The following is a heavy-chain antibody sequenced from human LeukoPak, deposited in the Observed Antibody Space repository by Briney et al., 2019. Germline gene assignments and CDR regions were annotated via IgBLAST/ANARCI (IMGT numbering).Heavy chain of an antibody. CDR2: IVGSGGNM. CDR1: GFSFSSYA. V-gene: IGHV3-23*01. D-gene: IGHD2-2*01. J-gene: IGHJ4*02. Sequence: GGTLRLSCAASGFSFSSYAMSWVRQAPGKGLEWVSAIVGSGGNMYYADSVKGRFTISRDNFKSTLYLQMNSLRAEDTAVYYCAKGLTWDSTSCSDWGQGTLVTVSS. CDR3: AKGLTWDSTSCSD.